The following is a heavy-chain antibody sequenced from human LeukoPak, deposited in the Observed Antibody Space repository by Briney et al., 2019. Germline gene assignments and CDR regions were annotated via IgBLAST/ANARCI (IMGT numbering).Heavy chain of an antibody. CDR3: ANPRDSSTWYTFDY. J-gene: IGHJ4*02. CDR2: IGTAGDT. D-gene: IGHD6-13*01. CDR1: GFTFSSYD. Sequence: PGGSLRLSCAASGFTFSSYDMHWVRQATGKGLEWVSAIGTAGDTYYPGSVKGRFTISRENAKNSLYLQMNSLRAGDTAVYYCANPRDSSTWYTFDYWGQGTLVTVSS. V-gene: IGHV3-13*01.